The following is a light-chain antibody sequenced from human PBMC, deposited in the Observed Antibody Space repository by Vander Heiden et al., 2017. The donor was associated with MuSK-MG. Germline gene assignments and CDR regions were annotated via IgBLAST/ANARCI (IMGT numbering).Light chain of an antibody. J-gene: IGLJ3*02. CDR2: YKVYAEH. V-gene: IGLV5-45*02. Sequence: QAVLTQPSSLSASPGASASLTCTFGRGINVRTYMIYWYQQKPGSPPHYTLRYKVYAEHQQGSGVPSRFSGSKDASANAGSLVIYGLQSEDESYYSSVDWNYGAVVFGGGTKLTVL. CDR3: VDWNYGAVV. CDR1: RGINVRTYM.